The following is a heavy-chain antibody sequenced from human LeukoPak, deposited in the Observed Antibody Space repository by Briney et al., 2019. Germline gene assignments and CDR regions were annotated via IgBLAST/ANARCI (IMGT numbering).Heavy chain of an antibody. V-gene: IGHV1-2*02. Sequence: ASVKVSCKASGYTFTGYYMHWVRQAPGQGLEWMGWINPNSGGTNYAQKFQGRVTMTRDTSISTAYMELGRLRSDDTAVYYCARDLGTMIVVASYYFDYWGQGTLVTVSS. CDR2: INPNSGGT. CDR1: GYTFTGYY. J-gene: IGHJ4*02. CDR3: ARDLGTMIVVASYYFDY. D-gene: IGHD3-22*01.